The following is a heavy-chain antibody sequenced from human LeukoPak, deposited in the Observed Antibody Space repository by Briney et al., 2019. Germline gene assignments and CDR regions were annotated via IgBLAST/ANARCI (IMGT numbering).Heavy chain of an antibody. CDR3: AREGRGYSYGSTTFDY. V-gene: IGHV1-69*13. D-gene: IGHD5-18*01. J-gene: IGHJ4*02. Sequence: GASVNVSCKASGGTFSSYAISWVRQAPGQGLEWMGGIIPIFGTANYAQKFQGRVTITADESTSTAYMELSSLRSEDTAVYYCAREGRGYSYGSTTFDYWGQGTLVTVSS. CDR2: IIPIFGTA. CDR1: GGTFSSYA.